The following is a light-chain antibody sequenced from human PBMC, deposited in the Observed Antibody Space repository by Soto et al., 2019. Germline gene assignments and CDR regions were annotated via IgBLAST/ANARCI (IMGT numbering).Light chain of an antibody. CDR2: DAS. CDR1: QSISRY. Sequence: EIVLTQSPATLSLSPGERATLSCRASQSISRYLAWYQQKPGQAPRLLIYDASHRATGIPARFSGSGSGTDFTLTISSLEPVDFTVYYCQQRSNWPTFGGGTKVEIK. V-gene: IGKV3-11*01. CDR3: QQRSNWPT. J-gene: IGKJ4*01.